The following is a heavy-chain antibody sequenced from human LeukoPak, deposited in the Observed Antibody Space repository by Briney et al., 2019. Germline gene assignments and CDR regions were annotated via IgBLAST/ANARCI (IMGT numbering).Heavy chain of an antibody. Sequence: ASVKVSCKASGYTFTSYALHWVRQAPGQGLEWMGWINADSGDTNYSQKFQGRVTITRDTSTSTAYMELSSLRSEDTAVYYCARIGDCLDYWGQGTLVTVSS. D-gene: IGHD2-21*02. CDR1: GYTFTSYA. CDR3: ARIGDCLDY. J-gene: IGHJ4*02. CDR2: INADSGDT. V-gene: IGHV1-3*01.